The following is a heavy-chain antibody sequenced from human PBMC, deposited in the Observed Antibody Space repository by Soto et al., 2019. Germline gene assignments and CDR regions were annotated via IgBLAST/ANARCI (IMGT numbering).Heavy chain of an antibody. Sequence: ASVKVSCKASGYTFTSYGSSWVRQAPGQGLEWMGWISAYNGNTNYAQKLQGRVTMTTDTSTSTAYMELRSLRSDDTAVYYCALTEPSGVVAATPIDYWGQGTLVTVSS. V-gene: IGHV1-18*01. D-gene: IGHD2-15*01. CDR1: GYTFTSYG. CDR3: ALTEPSGVVAATPIDY. CDR2: ISAYNGNT. J-gene: IGHJ4*02.